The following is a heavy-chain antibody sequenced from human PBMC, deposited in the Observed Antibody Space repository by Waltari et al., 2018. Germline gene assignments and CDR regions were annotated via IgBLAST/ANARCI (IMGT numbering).Heavy chain of an antibody. CDR1: GGSISSYY. Sequence: QVQLQESGPGLVKPSETLSLTCTVSGGSISSYYWSWIRQPPGKGLGRIGSIYYGGSTNYNPSLKSRVTISVDTSKSQCSLKLSYVTAADTAVYYCARADWLRGYYYMDVWGKGTTVTVSS. J-gene: IGHJ6*03. D-gene: IGHD3-9*01. CDR2: IYYGGST. V-gene: IGHV4-59*01. CDR3: ARADWLRGYYYMDV.